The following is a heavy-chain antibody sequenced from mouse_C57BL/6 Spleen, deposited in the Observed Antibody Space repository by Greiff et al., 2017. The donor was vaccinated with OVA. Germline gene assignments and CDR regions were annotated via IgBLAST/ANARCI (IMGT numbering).Heavy chain of an antibody. CDR1: GYAFSSSW. J-gene: IGHJ2*01. CDR2: IYPGDGDT. V-gene: IGHV1-82*01. D-gene: IGHD4-1*01. Sequence: ESGPELVKPGASVKISCKASGYAFSSSWMNWVKQRPGKGLEWIGRIYPGDGDTNYNGKFKGKATLTADKSSSTAYMQLSSLTSEDSAVYSCARGPTGFDYWGQGTTLTVSS. CDR3: ARGPTGFDY.